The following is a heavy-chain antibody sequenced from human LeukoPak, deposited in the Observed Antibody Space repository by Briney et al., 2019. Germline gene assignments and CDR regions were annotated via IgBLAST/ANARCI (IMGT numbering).Heavy chain of an antibody. D-gene: IGHD3-10*01. J-gene: IGHJ4*02. CDR1: GGSISSGSYY. V-gene: IGHV4-61*01. CDR2: IYYTGTT. Sequence: PSETLSLTCTVSGGSISSGSYYWSWIRQPPGKGLEWLGDIYYTGTTKYNPSLKSRVTISVDTSKNQFSLKLRSVTAADTAVYYCARAPFSRGFGEYYFDYWGQGTLVTVSS. CDR3: ARAPFSRGFGEYYFDY.